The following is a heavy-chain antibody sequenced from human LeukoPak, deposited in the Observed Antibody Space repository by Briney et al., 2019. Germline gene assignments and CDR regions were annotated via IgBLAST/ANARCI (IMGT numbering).Heavy chain of an antibody. J-gene: IGHJ5*02. CDR1: GGSISSSSYY. Sequence: SETLSLTCTVSGGSISSSSYYWGWLRQPPGKGLEWIGSIYYSGSTYYNPSLKSRVTISVDTSKNQFSLKLSSVTAADTAVYYCARQSTGYSSSWYEVMQFDPWGQGTLVTVSS. CDR2: IYYSGST. D-gene: IGHD6-13*01. CDR3: ARQSTGYSSSWYEVMQFDP. V-gene: IGHV4-39*01.